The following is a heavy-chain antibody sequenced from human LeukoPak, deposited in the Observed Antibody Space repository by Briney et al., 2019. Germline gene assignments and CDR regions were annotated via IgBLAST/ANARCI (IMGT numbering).Heavy chain of an antibody. CDR2: ISAYNGNT. CDR1: GYTFTSYG. J-gene: IGHJ4*02. CDR3: ARLGRDGYNLYYFDY. D-gene: IGHD5-24*01. Sequence: GASVKVSCKASGYTFTSYGISWVRQAPGQGLEWMGWISAYNGNTNYAQKLRGRVTMTTDTSTGTAYMELRSLRSDDTAVYYCARLGRDGYNLYYFDYWGQGTLVTVSS. V-gene: IGHV1-18*01.